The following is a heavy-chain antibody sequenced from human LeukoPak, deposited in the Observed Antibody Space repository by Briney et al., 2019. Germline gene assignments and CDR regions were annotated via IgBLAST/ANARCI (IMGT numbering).Heavy chain of an antibody. D-gene: IGHD3-22*01. CDR2: ISGSGGST. CDR1: GFTFSSYV. CDR3: AKCGDSSGYLLWFDP. V-gene: IGHV3-23*01. J-gene: IGHJ5*02. Sequence: GGSLRLSCAASGFTFSSYVMSWVRQAPGKGLEWVSAISGSGGSTYYADSVKGRFTISRDNSKNTLYLQMNSLRAEDTAVYYCAKCGDSSGYLLWFDPWGQGTLVTVSS.